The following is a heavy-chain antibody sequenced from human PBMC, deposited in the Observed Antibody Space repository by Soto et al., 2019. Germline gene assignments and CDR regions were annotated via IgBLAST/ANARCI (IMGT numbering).Heavy chain of an antibody. CDR2: IYHSGST. Sequence: SETLSLTCAVSGGSISSGGYSWSWIRQPPGKGLEWIGYIYHSGSTYYNPSLKSRVTISVDRSKNQFSLKLSSVTAADTAVYYCARGVEYYDSSGYYYGVYFDYWGQGTLVTVSS. D-gene: IGHD3-22*01. CDR1: GGSISSGGYS. J-gene: IGHJ4*02. CDR3: ARGVEYYDSSGYYYGVYFDY. V-gene: IGHV4-30-2*01.